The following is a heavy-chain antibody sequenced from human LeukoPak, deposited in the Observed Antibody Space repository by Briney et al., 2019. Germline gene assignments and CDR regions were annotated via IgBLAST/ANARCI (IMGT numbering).Heavy chain of an antibody. D-gene: IGHD6-19*01. CDR1: GGSFSGYY. J-gene: IGHJ5*02. CDR2: INHSGST. CDR3: AREIRSSGWYFLGWNWFDP. Sequence: SETLSLTCAVYGGSFSGYYWSWIRQPPGKGLEWIGEINHSGSTNYNPSLKSRVTISVDTSKNQFSLKLSSVTAADTAVYYCAREIRSSGWYFLGWNWFDPWGQGTLVTASS. V-gene: IGHV4-34*01.